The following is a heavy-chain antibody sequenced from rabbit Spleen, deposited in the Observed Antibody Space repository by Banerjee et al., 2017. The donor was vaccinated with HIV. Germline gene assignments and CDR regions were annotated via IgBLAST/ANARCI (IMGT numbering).Heavy chain of an antibody. V-gene: IGHV1S45*01. Sequence: QEQLVESGGGLVQPEGSLTLTCTASGFSFSSYYYMCWVRQAPGKGLEWIGCINTGSGSAYYASWVISRFTISKTSSTTVTLQMTSLTAADTATYFCARDGNSGGYDLNLWGPGTLVTVS. D-gene: IGHD1-1*01. CDR2: INTGSGSA. CDR1: GFSFSSYYY. CDR3: ARDGNSGGYDLNL. J-gene: IGHJ6*01.